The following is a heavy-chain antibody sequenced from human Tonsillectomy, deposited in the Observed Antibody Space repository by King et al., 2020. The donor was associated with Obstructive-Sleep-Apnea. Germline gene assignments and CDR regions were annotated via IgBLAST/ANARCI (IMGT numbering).Heavy chain of an antibody. J-gene: IGHJ4*02. Sequence: VQLVESGGGLVQPGMSLRLSCAASGFTFDDYAIHWVRQAPGKVLELVSGINWNSDSRGYADSVKGRFTISRDNAKNSLYLQVNSLRAEDTALYYCVKDKNSGWYVDYFDYWGQGTLVTVSS. CDR1: GFTFDDYA. CDR2: INWNSDSR. D-gene: IGHD6-19*01. CDR3: VKDKNSGWYVDYFDY. V-gene: IGHV3-9*01.